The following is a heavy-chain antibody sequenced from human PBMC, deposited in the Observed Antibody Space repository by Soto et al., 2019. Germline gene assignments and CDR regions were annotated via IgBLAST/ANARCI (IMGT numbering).Heavy chain of an antibody. V-gene: IGHV4-30-2*01. CDR2: IYHSGST. Sequence: SETLSLTCTVSGGSISGYYWTWIRQPPGKGLEWIGYIYHSGSTYYNPSLKSRVTISVDRSKNQFSLRLSSVTAADTAVYYCARAATAMDYYFDYWGQGTLVTVSS. CDR1: GGSISGYY. J-gene: IGHJ4*02. D-gene: IGHD5-18*01. CDR3: ARAATAMDYYFDY.